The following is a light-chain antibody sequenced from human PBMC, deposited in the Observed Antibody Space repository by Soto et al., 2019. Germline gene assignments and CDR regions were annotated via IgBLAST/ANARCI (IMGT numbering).Light chain of an antibody. CDR1: QSVSSSY. J-gene: IGKJ1*01. CDR2: GAS. CDR3: QQRSDWPPT. V-gene: IGKV3D-20*02. Sequence: EIGLTQSPATLSLSPGETATLSFRASQSVSSSYLDWYQQKPGQAPRILIYGASNRATGIPARFSGSGNGTDFNLTISSLETEDFAVYYCQQRSDWPPTFGQGTKVDIK.